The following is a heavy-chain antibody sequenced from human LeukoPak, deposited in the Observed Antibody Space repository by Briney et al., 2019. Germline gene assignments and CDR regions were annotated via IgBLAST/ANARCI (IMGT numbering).Heavy chain of an antibody. Sequence: GGSLRLSCAASGNYWMHWVRQAPGKGLVWVSHINSDGSWTSYADSVKGRFTNSKDNAKNTVYLQMNNLRAEDTAVYYCVSFYETYWGRGTLVTVSS. J-gene: IGHJ4*02. CDR2: INSDGSWT. D-gene: IGHD2/OR15-2a*01. V-gene: IGHV3-74*01. CDR3: VSFYETY. CDR1: GNYW.